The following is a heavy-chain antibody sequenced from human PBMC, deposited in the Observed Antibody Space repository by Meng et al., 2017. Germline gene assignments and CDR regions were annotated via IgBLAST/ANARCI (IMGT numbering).Heavy chain of an antibody. Sequence: GESLKISCAASGFTFSSYAMHWVRQAPGKGLEWVAVISYDGSNKYYADSVKGRFTISRDNSKNTLYLQMNSLRAEDTAVYYCARDKLELLIGYYFDYWGQGTLVTVSS. J-gene: IGHJ4*02. CDR1: GFTFSSYA. D-gene: IGHD1-26*01. CDR3: ARDKLELLIGYYFDY. V-gene: IGHV3-30*01. CDR2: ISYDGSNK.